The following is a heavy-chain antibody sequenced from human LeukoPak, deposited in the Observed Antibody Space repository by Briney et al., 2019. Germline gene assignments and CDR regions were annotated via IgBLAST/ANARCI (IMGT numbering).Heavy chain of an antibody. Sequence: SETLSLTCTVSGGSISSGGYYWNWIRQHPGKGLEWIGYIHYSGSTYYNPSLRGRVTISVDTSKNHFSLKPSSLTAADTAVYYCARDRADYFDYWGQGTLVTVSS. CDR2: IHYSGST. CDR3: ARDRADYFDY. V-gene: IGHV4-31*03. J-gene: IGHJ4*02. CDR1: GGSISSGGYY.